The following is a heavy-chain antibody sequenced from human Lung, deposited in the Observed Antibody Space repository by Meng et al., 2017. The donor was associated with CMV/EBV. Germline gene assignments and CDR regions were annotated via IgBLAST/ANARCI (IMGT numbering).Heavy chain of an antibody. CDR2: IYPGDSDT. V-gene: IGHV5-51*01. CDR3: VRHNGWTTNYFDY. J-gene: IGHJ4*02. Sequence: KVSCKTSGYSHTNYWIGWVRQKPGKGLEWMGIIYPGDSDTRYSSSFQGQVAISADKSISTAYLQWSSLKASDTAIYYCVRHNGWTTNYFDYWGQGTLVTVSS. D-gene: IGHD2-8*01. CDR1: GYSHTNYW.